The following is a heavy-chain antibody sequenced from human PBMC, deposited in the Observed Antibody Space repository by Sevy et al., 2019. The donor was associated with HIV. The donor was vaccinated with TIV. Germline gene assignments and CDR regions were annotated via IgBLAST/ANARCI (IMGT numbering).Heavy chain of an antibody. J-gene: IGHJ4*02. V-gene: IGHV3-23*01. Sequence: GGSLRLSCAASGFSFSDFAMNWVRQAPGKGLEWVSVLSGSGGNPFYADPVKGRFTISRDNSKNTMYLQMNNLRAEDTAIYYCAKGLREWEVQGAFDYWGQGTLVTVSS. CDR1: GFSFSDFA. D-gene: IGHD1-26*01. CDR3: AKGLREWEVQGAFDY. CDR2: LSGSGGNP.